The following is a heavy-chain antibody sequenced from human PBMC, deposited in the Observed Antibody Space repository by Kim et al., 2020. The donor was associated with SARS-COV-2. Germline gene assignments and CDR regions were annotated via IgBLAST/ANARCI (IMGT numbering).Heavy chain of an antibody. CDR1: GHIFTRDS. J-gene: IGHJ4*02. CDR2: IDCGNGNT. CDR3: LGGFYFDY. V-gene: IGHV1-3*01. Sequence: ASVKVSSKTSGHIFTRDSIHWVRQAPGQGLEWMGGIDCGNGNTIYSQKFQGRVTFTTDTSASTAYMELSFLRSEDSAVYYCLGGFYFDYWGQVTLFTVSS. D-gene: IGHD3-16*01.